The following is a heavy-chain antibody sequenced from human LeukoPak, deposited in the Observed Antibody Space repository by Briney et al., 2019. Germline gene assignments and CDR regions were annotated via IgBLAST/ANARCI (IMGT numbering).Heavy chain of an antibody. J-gene: IGHJ4*02. V-gene: IGHV6-1*01. CDR1: GDSVSINSAA. D-gene: IGHD3-10*01. Sequence: SQTLSLTFAISGDSVSINSAAWNWIRQSPSRGLEWLGRTYYRSKWYNDYAVSVKSRITINPDTSKNQFSLQLNSVTPEDTAVYYCARGTLLWFGETSRHFDYWGQGTLVTVSS. CDR3: ARGTLLWFGETSRHFDY. CDR2: TYYRSKWYN.